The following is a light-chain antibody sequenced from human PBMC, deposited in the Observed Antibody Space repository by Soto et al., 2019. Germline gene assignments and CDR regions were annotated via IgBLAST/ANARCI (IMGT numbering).Light chain of an antibody. V-gene: IGKV3-15*01. Sequence: EIVLTQSPGTLSLSPGERATLSCGASQSLSSNSLAWYQQKPGQAPRLLIYGASSRATGIPASFSGSGSGTEFTLTISSLQSEDFAVYYCQQYNNWPRTFGQGTKVEIK. J-gene: IGKJ1*01. CDR3: QQYNNWPRT. CDR1: QSLSSN. CDR2: GAS.